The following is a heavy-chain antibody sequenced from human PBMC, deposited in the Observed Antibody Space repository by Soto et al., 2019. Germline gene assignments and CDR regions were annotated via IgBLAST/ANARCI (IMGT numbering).Heavy chain of an antibody. CDR3: ARRGYSYGEFDY. CDR2: INHSGST. Sequence: PSETLSLTCAVYGGSFSGYYWSWIRQPPGKGLEWIGEINHSGSTNYNPSLKSRVTISVDTSKNQFSLKLSSVTAAGTAVYYCARRGYSYGEFDYWGQGTLVTVSS. D-gene: IGHD5-18*01. V-gene: IGHV4-34*01. J-gene: IGHJ4*02. CDR1: GGSFSGYY.